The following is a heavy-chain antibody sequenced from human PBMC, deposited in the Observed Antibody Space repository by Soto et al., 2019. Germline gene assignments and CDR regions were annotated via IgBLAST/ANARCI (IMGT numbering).Heavy chain of an antibody. J-gene: IGHJ6*02. CDR1: CGSISSSSYY. V-gene: IGHV4-39*01. CDR3: ARISSGYYKGYYYGMDV. Sequence: SETLSLTCTVSCGSISSSSYYWGWIRQPPGKGLEWIGSIYYSGSTYYNPSLKSRVTISVDTSKNQFSLKLSSVTAADTAVYYCARISSGYYKGYYYGMDVWGQGTTVTVSS. CDR2: IYYSGST. D-gene: IGHD3-22*01.